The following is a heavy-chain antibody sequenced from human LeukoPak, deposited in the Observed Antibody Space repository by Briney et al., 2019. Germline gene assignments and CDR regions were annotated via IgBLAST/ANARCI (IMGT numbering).Heavy chain of an antibody. J-gene: IGHJ5*02. CDR3: ARDPYAVVTKYNWFDP. Sequence: AASGKVSCKASGYTFTSYGISWVRQAPGQGLEWMGWISAYNGNTNYAQKLQGRVTMTTDTSTSTAYMELRSLRSDDTAVYYCARDPYAVVTKYNWFDPWGQGTLVTVSS. D-gene: IGHD3-22*01. CDR1: GYTFTSYG. CDR2: ISAYNGNT. V-gene: IGHV1-18*01.